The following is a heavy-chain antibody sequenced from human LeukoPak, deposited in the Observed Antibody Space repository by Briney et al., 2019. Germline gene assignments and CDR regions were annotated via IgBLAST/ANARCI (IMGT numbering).Heavy chain of an antibody. CDR1: GFTFNTFW. D-gene: IGHD6-19*01. V-gene: IGHV3-7*05. CDR3: ARDNGGTGWVH. J-gene: IGHJ4*02. Sequence: GGSLRLSCAASGFTFNTFWMSWVRQAPGKGPEWVANIKQDGGEKHYVDSVKGRFTIFRDDVESSLYLQMNSLRAEDTAVYYCARDNGGTGWVHWGQGTLVTVSS. CDR2: IKQDGGEK.